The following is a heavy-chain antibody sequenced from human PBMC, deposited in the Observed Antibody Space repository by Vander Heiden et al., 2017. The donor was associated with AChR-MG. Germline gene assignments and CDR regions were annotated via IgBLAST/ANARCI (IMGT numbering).Heavy chain of an antibody. CDR3: AREGISPNVY. V-gene: IGHV1-2*06. Sequence: QVQVVQSGAEVKKPGASVKVSCKTSGYTFPDYHLHWVRQAPGQGLEWMGRINPNSGVTNYAQKFQGRVTMTRDTSISTAYMELSSLTSDDTAVYYCAREGISPNVYWGQGTLVTVSS. D-gene: IGHD3-3*01. J-gene: IGHJ4*02. CDR2: INPNSGVT. CDR1: GYTFPDYH.